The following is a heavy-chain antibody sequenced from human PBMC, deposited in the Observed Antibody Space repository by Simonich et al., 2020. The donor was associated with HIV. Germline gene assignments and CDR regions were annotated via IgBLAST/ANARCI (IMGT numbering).Heavy chain of an antibody. CDR1: GYSFTSYW. CDR3: AKSNGNWFDP. Sequence: EVQLVQSGAAVKKPGESLKISCKGSGYSFTSYWIGWVSQMPGKGLEWVGVIYPGDSKTTYSPSFQGPVTISADKSITTAYLQWSSLKASDTAMYYCAKSNGNWFDPWGQGSLVTVSS. V-gene: IGHV5-51*01. J-gene: IGHJ5*02. D-gene: IGHD7-27*01. CDR2: IYPGDSKT.